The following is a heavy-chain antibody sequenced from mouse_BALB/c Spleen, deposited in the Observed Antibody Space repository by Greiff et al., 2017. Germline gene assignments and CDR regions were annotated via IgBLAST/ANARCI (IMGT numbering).Heavy chain of an antibody. D-gene: IGHD2-14*01. Sequence: EVKLQESGGGLVKPGGSLKLSCAASGFTFSSYAMSWVRQTPEKRLEWVASISSGGSTYYPDSVKGRFTISRDNARNILYLQMSSLRSEDTAMYYCARRGYDDYFDYWGQGTTLTVSS. J-gene: IGHJ2*01. V-gene: IGHV5-6-5*01. CDR3: ARRGYDDYFDY. CDR2: ISSGGST. CDR1: GFTFSSYA.